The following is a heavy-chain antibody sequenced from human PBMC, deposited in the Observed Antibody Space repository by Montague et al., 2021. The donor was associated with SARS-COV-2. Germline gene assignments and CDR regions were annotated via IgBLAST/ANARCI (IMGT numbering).Heavy chain of an antibody. CDR3: ARHGDQLQLEYWFDH. V-gene: IGHV4-39*01. D-gene: IGHD2-2*01. Sequence: SETLSLTCTVSGGSISSSSYYWGWIRQPPGKGLEWIGSIYYSGSTYYNPSLKSRVTISVDTSKNQFSLKLSSVTAADTAVYYCARHGDQLQLEYWFDHWGQGTLVTVSS. CDR1: GGSISSSSYY. J-gene: IGHJ5*02. CDR2: IYYSGST.